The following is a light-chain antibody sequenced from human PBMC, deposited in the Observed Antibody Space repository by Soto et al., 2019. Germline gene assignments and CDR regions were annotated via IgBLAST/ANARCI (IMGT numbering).Light chain of an antibody. J-gene: IGKJ1*01. CDR3: QHDSSYSEV. V-gene: IGKV1-5*03. CDR2: KAS. CDR1: QTISSW. Sequence: DIEIPRSPSTLSGSVGDRVTITCRASQTISSWLAWYQQKPVKARKLLIYKASTLKSGVPSRFIGSGVGTEFTLTISILQPEDLATQFSQHDSSYSEVVGQGTKVDIK.